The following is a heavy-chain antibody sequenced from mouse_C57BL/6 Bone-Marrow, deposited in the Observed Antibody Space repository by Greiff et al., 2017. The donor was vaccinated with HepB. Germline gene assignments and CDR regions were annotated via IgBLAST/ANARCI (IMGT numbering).Heavy chain of an antibody. Sequence: EVQLQQSGPELVKPGASVKISCKASGYTFTDYYMNWVKQSHGKSLEWIGDINPNNGGTSYNQKFKGKATLTVDTSSITSYMELRSLTSEDSAVYYFANYYSNPYYAMGCWGQGTSVTVSS. CDR1: GYTFTDYY. D-gene: IGHD2-5*01. V-gene: IGHV1-26*01. J-gene: IGHJ4*01. CDR3: ANYYSNPYYAMGC. CDR2: INPNNGGT.